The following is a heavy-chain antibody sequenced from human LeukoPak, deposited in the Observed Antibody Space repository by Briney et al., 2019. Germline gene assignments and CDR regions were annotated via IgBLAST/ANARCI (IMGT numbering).Heavy chain of an antibody. Sequence: SETLSLTCTVSGGSISSGGSYWSWIRQPPGKGLEWIGYINYSGSTKYNPSVKSRVTISIDMSKRQFSLRLSSVTAADTAVYYCARMRGVWGQGTLVTVSS. CDR3: ARMRGV. D-gene: IGHD3-10*01. CDR1: GGSISSGGSY. V-gene: IGHV4-61*08. CDR2: INYSGST. J-gene: IGHJ4*02.